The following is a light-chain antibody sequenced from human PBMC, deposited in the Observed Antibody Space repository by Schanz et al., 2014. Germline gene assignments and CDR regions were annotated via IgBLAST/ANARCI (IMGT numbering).Light chain of an antibody. CDR3: SSYTSSSTLVV. V-gene: IGLV2-14*01. J-gene: IGLJ2*01. Sequence: QSALTQPASVSGSPGQSITISCTGTNSNIGYNYVSWYQQHPGKAPKLIIYEVSKRPSGVSNRFSGSKSANTASLTISGLQAEDEADYYCSSYTSSSTLVVFGGGTKLTVL. CDR2: EVS. CDR1: NSNIGYNY.